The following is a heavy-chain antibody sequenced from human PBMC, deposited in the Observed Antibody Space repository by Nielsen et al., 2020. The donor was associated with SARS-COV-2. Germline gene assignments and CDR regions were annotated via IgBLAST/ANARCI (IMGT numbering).Heavy chain of an antibody. CDR3: ARALDADYVWGSYRYTPYYFDY. Sequence: SETLSLACTVAGGSLSSYYWSWIRQPPGKGLEWIGYIYYSGSTNYNPSLKSRVTISVDTSKNQFSLKLSSVTAADTAVYYCARALDADYVWGSYRYTPYYFDYWGQGTLVTVSS. D-gene: IGHD3-16*02. V-gene: IGHV4-59*01. J-gene: IGHJ4*02. CDR1: GGSLSSYY. CDR2: IYYSGST.